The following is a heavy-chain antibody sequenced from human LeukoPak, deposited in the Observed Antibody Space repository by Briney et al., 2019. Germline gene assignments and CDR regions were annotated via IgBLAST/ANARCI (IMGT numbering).Heavy chain of an antibody. CDR2: IIPIFGTA. Sequence: SVKVSCKASGGTFSSYAISWVRQAPGQGLEWMGGIIPIFGTANYAQKFQGRVTITTDESTSTAYMELSSLRSEDTAVYYCARGDYDILTGYIDYWGQGTLVTVSS. CDR3: ARGDYDILTGYIDY. D-gene: IGHD3-9*01. J-gene: IGHJ4*02. V-gene: IGHV1-69*05. CDR1: GGTFSSYA.